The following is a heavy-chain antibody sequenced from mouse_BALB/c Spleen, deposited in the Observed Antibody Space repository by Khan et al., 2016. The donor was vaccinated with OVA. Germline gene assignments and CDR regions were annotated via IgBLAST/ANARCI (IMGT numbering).Heavy chain of an antibody. V-gene: IGHV1-4*01. CDR3: ARRTTGYAMDY. CDR1: GYTFTSNT. Sequence: QVQLQQSGAELARPGASVKMSCKASGYTFTSNTMHWVKQRPGQGLEWIGYINPRSSYTNYNQKFKDKATLTADKSSSTAYIQLSSLTSEDSAVYYCARRTTGYAMDYWGQGTSVTVSS. J-gene: IGHJ4*01. D-gene: IGHD2-14*01. CDR2: INPRSSYT.